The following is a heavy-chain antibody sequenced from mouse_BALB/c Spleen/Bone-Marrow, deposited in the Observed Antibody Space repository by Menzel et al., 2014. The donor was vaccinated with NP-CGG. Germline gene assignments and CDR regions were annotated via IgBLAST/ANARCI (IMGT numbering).Heavy chain of an antibody. CDR2: ISNGGGST. J-gene: IGHJ4*01. Sequence: EVKVVESGGGLVQPGGSLKLSCATSGFTFSDYYMYWVRQTPEKRLEWVAYISNGGGSTYYPDTVKGRFTISRDNAKNTLYLQMSRLKSEDTAMYYCARQDYSYYYATDYWGQGTSVTVSS. V-gene: IGHV5-12*02. CDR1: GFTFSDYY. D-gene: IGHD2-13*01. CDR3: ARQDYSYYYATDY.